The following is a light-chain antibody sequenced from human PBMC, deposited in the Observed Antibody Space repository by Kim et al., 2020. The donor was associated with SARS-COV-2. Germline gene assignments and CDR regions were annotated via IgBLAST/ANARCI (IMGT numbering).Light chain of an antibody. Sequence: AAGERATLSCRASQSIYRNYLAWYQQKPGQAPRLLMYDASKRATGIPDKFSGSGSGTEFTLTISGLEPEDFAVYYCQQYGTSPRTFGQGTKVDIK. V-gene: IGKV3-20*01. CDR1: QSIYRNY. CDR2: DAS. J-gene: IGKJ1*01. CDR3: QQYGTSPRT.